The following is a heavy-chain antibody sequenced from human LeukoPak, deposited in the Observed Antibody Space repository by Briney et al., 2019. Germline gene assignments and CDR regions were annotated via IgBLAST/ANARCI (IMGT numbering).Heavy chain of an antibody. CDR2: INPRDGST. D-gene: IGHD3-10*01. Sequence: GASVKVSCKAAGYTFTNYYMQWVRQAPGQGLEWMGIINPRDGSTSYAQKFQGRVTVTRDTSISTAYMELSRLRSDDTAVYYCARDHGSGSYYADYWGQGTLVTVSS. V-gene: IGHV1-46*01. CDR3: ARDHGSGSYYADY. CDR1: GYTFTNYY. J-gene: IGHJ4*02.